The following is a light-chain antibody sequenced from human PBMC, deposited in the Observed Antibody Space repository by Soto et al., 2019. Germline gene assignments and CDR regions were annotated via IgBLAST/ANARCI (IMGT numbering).Light chain of an antibody. Sequence: PSTLSASVGDTVTITCRASQRINNWLAWYQQKPGKAPNLLIYDVCSLGSGVPSRFSGSGSGTDFTLTISSLQPEDCATYYCQQYNTYSTFVQGTKADTK. CDR3: QQYNTYST. J-gene: IGKJ1*01. V-gene: IGKV1-5*01. CDR1: QRINNW. CDR2: DVC.